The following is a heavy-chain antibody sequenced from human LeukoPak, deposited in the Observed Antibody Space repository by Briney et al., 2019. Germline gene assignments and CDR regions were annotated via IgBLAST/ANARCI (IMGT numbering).Heavy chain of an antibody. D-gene: IGHD3-3*01. Sequence: GGSLRLSCAASGFTFSNYGMHWVRQAPGKGLEWVAVIYDDGSKEYFADSMKGRFTISRDNSKNTVVLQMNSLRGEDTAVYYCARDFKSGYADSWGQGTLVTVSS. CDR2: IYDDGSKE. V-gene: IGHV3-33*01. CDR3: ARDFKSGYADS. CDR1: GFTFSNYG. J-gene: IGHJ5*01.